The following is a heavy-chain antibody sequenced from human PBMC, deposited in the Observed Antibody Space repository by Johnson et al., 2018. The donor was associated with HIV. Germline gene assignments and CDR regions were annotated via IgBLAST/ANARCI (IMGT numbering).Heavy chain of an antibody. V-gene: IGHV3-15*01. CDR3: TTAAAAPYAFDI. CDR2: IKSKTDGGTT. D-gene: IGHD6-13*01. J-gene: IGHJ3*02. Sequence: VQLVESGGGLVKPGGSLRLSCAASGFTFSDYYMSWVRQAPGKGLEWVGRIKSKTDGGTTDYAAPVKGRFTISRDDSKNTLYLQLNSLKTEDTAVYYCTTAAAAPYAFDIWGQGTMVTVSS. CDR1: GFTFSDYY.